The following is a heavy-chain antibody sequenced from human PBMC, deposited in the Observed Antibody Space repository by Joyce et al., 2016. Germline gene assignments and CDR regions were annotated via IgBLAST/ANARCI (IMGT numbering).Heavy chain of an antibody. D-gene: IGHD4-23*01. CDR2: INRDGSST. Sequence: EVQLVESGGGLVQPGGSLRLSCAASGFTFSSYWMYWVRKAPGKGCVWVSRINRDGSSTTYADSVKGRFTISRDNAKNTLYLQMNSLRAEDTAVYYCARLRRWSGPSDCWGQGTLVTVSS. CDR3: ARLRRWSGPSDC. V-gene: IGHV3-74*03. CDR1: GFTFSSYW. J-gene: IGHJ4*02.